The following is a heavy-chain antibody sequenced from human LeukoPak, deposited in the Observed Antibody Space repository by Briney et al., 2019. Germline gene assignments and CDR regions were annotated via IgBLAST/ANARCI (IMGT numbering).Heavy chain of an antibody. V-gene: IGHV3-11*01. CDR3: AREVWGHYYDLSGRFDY. CDR1: GFTFSDYY. CDR2: ISSSCSTI. D-gene: IGHD3-22*01. J-gene: IGHJ4*02. Sequence: GGSLRLSCAASGFTFSDYYMSWIRQAPGKGLECVSYISSSCSTIYYADSVKGRFTISRDNAKNSLYLQMNGVRAEDTGVYYCAREVWGHYYDLSGRFDYWGQGTLVTVPS.